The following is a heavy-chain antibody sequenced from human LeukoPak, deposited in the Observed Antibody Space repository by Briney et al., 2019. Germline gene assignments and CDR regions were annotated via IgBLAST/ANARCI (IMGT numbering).Heavy chain of an antibody. CDR2: IIPIFGIA. CDR1: GGTFSSYA. CDR3: ARGPSGIAAAGTWDY. J-gene: IGHJ4*02. V-gene: IGHV1-69*04. D-gene: IGHD6-13*01. Sequence: SVKVSWKASGGTFSSYAISWVRQAPGQGLEWMGRIIPIFGIANYAQKFQGRVTITADKSTSTAYMELSSLRSEDTAVYYCARGPSGIAAAGTWDYWGQGTLVTVSS.